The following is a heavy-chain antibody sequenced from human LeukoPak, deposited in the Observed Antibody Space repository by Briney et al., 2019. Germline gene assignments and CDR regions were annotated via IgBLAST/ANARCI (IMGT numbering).Heavy chain of an antibody. CDR1: GYTFTSYY. CDR3: ARGGFGEFLFRRYYFDY. J-gene: IGHJ4*02. CDR2: INPSGGST. D-gene: IGHD3-10*01. V-gene: IGHV1-46*01. Sequence: ASVKVSCKASGYTFTSYYMHWVRQAPGQGLEWMGIINPSGGSTSYAQKFQGRVTMTRDTSTSTVYMELSRLRSDDTAVYYCARGGFGEFLFRRYYFDYWGQGTLVTVSS.